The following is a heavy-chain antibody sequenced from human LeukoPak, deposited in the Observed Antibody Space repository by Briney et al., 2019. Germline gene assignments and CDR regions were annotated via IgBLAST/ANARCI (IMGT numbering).Heavy chain of an antibody. Sequence: PGRSLRLSCAASGFTFSSYAMHWVRQAPGKGLEWVAVISYDGSNKYYADSVKGRFTISRDNSKSTLYLQMNSLRAEDTAVYYCAPSRDGYTMWDYWGQGTLVTVSS. V-gene: IGHV3-30-3*01. CDR1: GFTFSSYA. CDR2: ISYDGSNK. CDR3: APSRDGYTMWDY. D-gene: IGHD5-24*01. J-gene: IGHJ4*02.